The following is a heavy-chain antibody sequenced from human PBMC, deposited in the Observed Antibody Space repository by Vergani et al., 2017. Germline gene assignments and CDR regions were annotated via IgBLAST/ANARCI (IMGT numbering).Heavy chain of an antibody. CDR3: ARGEVCGGDCYNPRYFDL. CDR2: IIPIFGTA. Sequence: QVQLVQSGAEVKKPGSSVKVSCKASGGTFSSYAISWVRQAPGQGLEWMGRIIPIFGTASYAQKFQGRVTITADESTSTAYMELSSLRSEDTAVYYCARGEVCGGDCYNPRYFDLWGRGTLVTVSS. D-gene: IGHD2-21*02. V-gene: IGHV1-69*18. J-gene: IGHJ2*01. CDR1: GGTFSSYA.